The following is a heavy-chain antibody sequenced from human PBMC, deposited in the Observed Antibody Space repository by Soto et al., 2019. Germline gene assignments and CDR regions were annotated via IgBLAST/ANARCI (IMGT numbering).Heavy chain of an antibody. CDR2: IYYSGST. CDR1: GGSISSYY. CDR3: GRGYYGSGSPRNDAFDI. Sequence: PSETLSLTCTVSGGSISSYYWSWIRQPPGKGLEWIGYIYYSGSTNYNPSLKSRVTISVDTSKNQFSLKLSSVTAADTAVYYCGRGYYGSGSPRNDAFDIWGQGTMVTVSS. J-gene: IGHJ3*02. V-gene: IGHV4-59*01. D-gene: IGHD3-10*01.